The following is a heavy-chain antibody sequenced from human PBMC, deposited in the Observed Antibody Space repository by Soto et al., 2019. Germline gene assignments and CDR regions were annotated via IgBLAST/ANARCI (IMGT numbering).Heavy chain of an antibody. D-gene: IGHD3-22*01. Sequence: QVQLVQSGAEVKKPGASVKVSCKASGYTFTSYGISWVRQAPGQGLEWMGWISAYNGNTNYAQKLQGRVTMTTDTSTSTAYMELRSLRYDDTAVYYCAREGHSGDYYDSSGQYYYYGRDVWGQGTTVTVSS. CDR1: GYTFTSYG. CDR2: ISAYNGNT. CDR3: AREGHSGDYYDSSGQYYYYGRDV. V-gene: IGHV1-18*01. J-gene: IGHJ6*02.